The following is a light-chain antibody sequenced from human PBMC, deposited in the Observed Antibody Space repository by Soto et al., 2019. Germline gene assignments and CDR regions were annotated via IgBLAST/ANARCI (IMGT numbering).Light chain of an antibody. V-gene: IGLV1-51*01. CDR1: SSNIGNNY. Sequence: QSVLTQPPSVAAAPGQKVTISCSGSSSNIGNNYVSWYQQLPGTAPKLLIYDNTKRPSGIPDRDSGSKSATSATLGITGLQTGDEADYYCGTLDSSLSAVVFGGGTKLTVL. J-gene: IGLJ2*01. CDR3: GTLDSSLSAVV. CDR2: DNT.